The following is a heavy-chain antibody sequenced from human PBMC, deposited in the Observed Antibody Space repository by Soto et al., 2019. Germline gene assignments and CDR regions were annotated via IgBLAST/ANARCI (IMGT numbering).Heavy chain of an antibody. J-gene: IGHJ4*02. CDR2: VSPMLGAA. CDR3: AREVQVHTPAFVY. D-gene: IGHD3-10*01. CDR1: GGTFNTYA. Sequence: QVQLVQSGAEMKKPGSSVKVSCQSSGGTFNTYAMNWVRQAPGQGPEWMGDVSPMLGAANYAPEFQGRVTITADESTGTSYMQSSSLTSENTALYSCAREVQVHTPAFVYWGQGTLVAVSS. V-gene: IGHV1-69*19.